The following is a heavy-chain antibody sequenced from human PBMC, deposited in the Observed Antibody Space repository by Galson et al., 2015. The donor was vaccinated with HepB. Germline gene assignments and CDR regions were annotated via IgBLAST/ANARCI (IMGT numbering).Heavy chain of an antibody. D-gene: IGHD2-2*01. CDR1: GFTLSSYA. V-gene: IGHV3-33*01. J-gene: IGHJ4*02. Sequence: SLRLSCAASGFTLSSYAMHWVRQAPGKGLEWVAVIWYDGSNKYYADSVKGRFTISRDTSKNTLYLQMNSLRAEDTAVYYCARVHRQYCTGISCPLDYWGQGILVTVSS. CDR3: ARVHRQYCTGISCPLDY. CDR2: IWYDGSNK.